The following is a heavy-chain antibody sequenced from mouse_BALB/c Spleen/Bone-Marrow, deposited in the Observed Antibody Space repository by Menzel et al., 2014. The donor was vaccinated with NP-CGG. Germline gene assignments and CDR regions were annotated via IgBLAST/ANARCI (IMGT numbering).Heavy chain of an antibody. V-gene: IGHV1-9*01. Sequence: VQLVESGAELMKPGASVKISCKATGYTFSSYWIEWVKQRPGHGLEWIGEILPGSDCTNYNENFKGKATFTADTSSNTAYMQLNSLTSEDSAVYFCARDSSDYLAWFAYWGQGTLVTVSA. CDR1: GYTFSSYW. J-gene: IGHJ3*01. D-gene: IGHD3-2*01. CDR3: ARDSSDYLAWFAY. CDR2: ILPGSDCT.